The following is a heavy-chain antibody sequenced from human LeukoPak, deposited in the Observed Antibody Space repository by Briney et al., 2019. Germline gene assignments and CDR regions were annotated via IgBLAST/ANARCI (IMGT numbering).Heavy chain of an antibody. CDR1: GGSMNSYY. J-gene: IGHJ3*02. Sequence: PSETLPLTCTVSGGSMNSYYWNWIRQPPGKGLEWIGYIYYTGTTNYNPSLKSRVTISIDTAKNQFSLKLTSVTAADTAVYYCARGYCGGDCYFTPNAFDIWGQGTMVTVSS. CDR2: IYYTGTT. D-gene: IGHD2-21*02. V-gene: IGHV4-59*01. CDR3: ARGYCGGDCYFTPNAFDI.